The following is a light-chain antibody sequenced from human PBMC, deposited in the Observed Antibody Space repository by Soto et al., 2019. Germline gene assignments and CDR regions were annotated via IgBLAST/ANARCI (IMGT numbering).Light chain of an antibody. CDR3: QQYNDWPPT. CDR1: QSVGSK. V-gene: IGKV3-15*01. CDR2: GAS. Sequence: EVVMAQSPATLSGSPGERATLSCRASQSVGSKLAWYQQKPGQAPRLLIYGASTRATTFPARFSGSGSGTEFTLSISSLQSEDFVVYYCQQYNDWPPTFGQGTRLEIK. J-gene: IGKJ5*01.